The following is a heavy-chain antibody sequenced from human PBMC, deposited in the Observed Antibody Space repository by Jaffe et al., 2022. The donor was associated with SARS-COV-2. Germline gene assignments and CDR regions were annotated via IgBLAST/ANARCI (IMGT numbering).Heavy chain of an antibody. CDR2: IYYSGST. CDR1: GGSISSGDYY. J-gene: IGHJ3*02. D-gene: IGHD1-20*01. CDR3: VRNNRQMKEAFDI. Sequence: QVQLQESGPGLVKPSQTLSLTCTVSGGSISSGDYYWSWIRQPPGKGLEWIGYIYYSGSTYYNPSLKSRVTISVDTSKNQFSLKLSSVTAADTAVYYCVRNNRQMKEAFDIWGQGTMVTVSS. V-gene: IGHV4-30-4*01.